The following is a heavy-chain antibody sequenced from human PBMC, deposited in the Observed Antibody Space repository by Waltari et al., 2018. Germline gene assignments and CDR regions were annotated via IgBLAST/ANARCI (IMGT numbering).Heavy chain of an antibody. CDR1: GFTFSSYG. D-gene: IGHD2-8*01. J-gene: IGHJ6*02. CDR3: AKDFLTKMALYYGMDV. CDR2: ISYDGSNK. V-gene: IGHV3-30*18. Sequence: QVQLVESGGGVVQPGRSLRLSCAASGFTFSSYGMHWVRPAPGKGLEWVAVISYDGSNKYYADSVKGRFTISRDNSKNTLYLQMNSLRAEDTAVYYCAKDFLTKMALYYGMDVWGQGTTVTVSS.